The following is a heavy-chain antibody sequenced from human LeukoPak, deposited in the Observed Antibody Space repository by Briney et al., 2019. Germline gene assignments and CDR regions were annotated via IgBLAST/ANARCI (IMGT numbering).Heavy chain of an antibody. CDR3: AGAGYDDFWSGYYIVDY. Sequence: GGSLRLSCAASGFTFSSYSMNWVRQAPGKGLEWVSYISTSSTTIYYADSVKGRFTISRDNAENSLYLQMNSLRAEDTAVYYCAGAGYDDFWSGYYIVDYWGQGTLVTVSS. CDR2: ISTSSTTI. J-gene: IGHJ4*02. V-gene: IGHV3-48*01. CDR1: GFTFSSYS. D-gene: IGHD3-3*01.